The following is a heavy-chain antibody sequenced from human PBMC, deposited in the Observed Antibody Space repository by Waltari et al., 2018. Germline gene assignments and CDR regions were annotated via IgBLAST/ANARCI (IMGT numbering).Heavy chain of an antibody. V-gene: IGHV4-39*07. CDR2: SDYGGRP. D-gene: IGHD1-26*01. Sequence: QLQLQESGPGLVKPSATLSLTCTVSGGSISSSSYYWGWIRQPPGKGVEWIGGSDYGGRPYYNPSIKSRGTRAVDPSKNQFSLMLSSVTAAYTAVYYCARWSVSYTNFDYWGQGTLVTVSS. J-gene: IGHJ4*02. CDR3: ARWSVSYTNFDY. CDR1: GGSISSSSYY.